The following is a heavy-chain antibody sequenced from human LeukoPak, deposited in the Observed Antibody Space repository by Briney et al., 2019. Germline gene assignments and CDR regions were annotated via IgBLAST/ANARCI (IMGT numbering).Heavy chain of an antibody. J-gene: IGHJ4*02. CDR2: ISAYNGNT. CDR3: ARAPGYRGRAYYFDY. D-gene: IGHD3-9*01. CDR1: GYTFTTYG. V-gene: IGHV1-18*03. Sequence: PRASVKVSCKASGYTFTTYGLSWVRQAPGQGLEWMGWISAYNGNTNYAQTLQGRVTMTTDTSTSTAYMELRSLRSDDMAVYYCARAPGYRGRAYYFDYWGQGTLVTVSS.